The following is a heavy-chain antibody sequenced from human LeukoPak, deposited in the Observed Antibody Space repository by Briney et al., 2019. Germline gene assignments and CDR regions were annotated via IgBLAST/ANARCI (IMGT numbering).Heavy chain of an antibody. CDR3: ARDGPLGY. CDR2: IYTSGST. Sequence: SQTLSLTCTVSGGSISSGSYYWSWIRQPAGKGLEWIGRIYTSGSTNYNPSLKSRVTISVDTSKNQFSLKLSSVTAADTAVYYCARDGPLGYWGQGTLVTVSS. J-gene: IGHJ4*02. CDR1: GGSISSGSYY. V-gene: IGHV4-61*02.